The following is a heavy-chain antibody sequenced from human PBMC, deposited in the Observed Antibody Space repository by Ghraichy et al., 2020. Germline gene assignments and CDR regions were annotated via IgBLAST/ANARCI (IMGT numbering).Heavy chain of an antibody. CDR2: ISGSGGST. D-gene: IGHD3-22*01. CDR1: GFTFSSYA. J-gene: IGHJ4*02. V-gene: IGHV3-23*01. CDR3: AKGYDSSGYYYGDYFDY. Sequence: GGSLRLSCAASGFTFSSYAMSWVRQAPGKGLEWVSAISGSGGSTYYADSVKGRFTISRDNSKNTLYLQMNSLRAEDTAVYYCAKGYDSSGYYYGDYFDYWGQGTLVTVSS.